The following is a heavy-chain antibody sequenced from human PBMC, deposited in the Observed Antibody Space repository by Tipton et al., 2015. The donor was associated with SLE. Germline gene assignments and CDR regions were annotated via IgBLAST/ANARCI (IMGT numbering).Heavy chain of an antibody. CDR3: ARGSFEGHCSSTSCSPGPFDY. CDR2: IYYSGST. V-gene: IGHV4-31*03. D-gene: IGHD2-2*01. J-gene: IGHJ4*02. CDR1: GGSISSGGYY. Sequence: TLSLTCTVSGGSISSGGYYWSWIRQHPGKGLEWIGYIYYSGSTYYNPSLKSRVTISVDTSKNQFSLKLSSVTAADTAVYYCARGSFEGHCSSTSCSPGPFDYWGQGTLVTVSS.